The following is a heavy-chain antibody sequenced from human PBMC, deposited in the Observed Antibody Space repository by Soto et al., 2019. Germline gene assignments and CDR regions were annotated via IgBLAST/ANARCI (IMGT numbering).Heavy chain of an antibody. D-gene: IGHD6-19*01. J-gene: IGHJ4*02. Sequence: EVQLLESGGGLVQPGGSLRLSCAASGFTFSSYAMSWVRQAPGKGLEWVSAISGSGGNTYYADSVKGRFTISRDSAKNPLYRQMNSLRAEDTAVDYWAKDYSSDWFYFDYWGQGTLGTVSS. CDR3: AKDYSSDWFYFDY. CDR2: ISGSGGNT. CDR1: GFTFSSYA. V-gene: IGHV3-23*01.